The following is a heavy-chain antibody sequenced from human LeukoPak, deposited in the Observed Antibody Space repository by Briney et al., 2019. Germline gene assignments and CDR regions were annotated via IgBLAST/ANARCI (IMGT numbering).Heavy chain of an antibody. CDR3: ARHGSYCFDS. Sequence: KSSETLSLTCGVSGGSFSISYWSLIRQPPGKGLEWIGQIYHSGGANYNPSLRSRVTISIDTSKNQLSLRLSSVTAADTAVYYCARHGSYCFDSWGQGTLVTVSS. CDR1: GGSFSISY. D-gene: IGHD3-10*01. J-gene: IGHJ4*02. V-gene: IGHV4-34*01. CDR2: IYHSGGA.